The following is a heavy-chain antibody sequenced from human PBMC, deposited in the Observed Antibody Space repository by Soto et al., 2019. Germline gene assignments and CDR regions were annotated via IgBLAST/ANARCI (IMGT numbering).Heavy chain of an antibody. CDR3: VSGSGSVPFDP. CDR2: IYYSGST. Sequence: PLETLSLTCTVSGGSSSSGGYYWSWIRQHPGKGLEWIGYIYYSGSTYYNPSLKSRVTISVDTSKNQFSLKLSSVTAADTAVYYCVSGSGSVPFDPWGQGTLVTVSS. J-gene: IGHJ5*02. D-gene: IGHD3-10*01. CDR1: GGSSSSGGYY. V-gene: IGHV4-31*03.